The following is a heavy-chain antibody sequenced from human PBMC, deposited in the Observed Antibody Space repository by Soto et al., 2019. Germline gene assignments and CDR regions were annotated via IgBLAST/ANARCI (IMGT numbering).Heavy chain of an antibody. D-gene: IGHD2-15*01. V-gene: IGHV3-30*18. CDR1: GCTFSSYG. CDR2: ISYDGSNK. J-gene: IGHJ4*02. Sequence: GGSLRLSCAASGCTFSSYGMHWVRQAPGKGLEWVAVISYDGSNKYYADSVKGRFTISRDNSKNSLYLQMDSLRAEDTALYYCAKDVEGNYFDYWGQGTLVTVSS. CDR3: AKDVEGNYFDY.